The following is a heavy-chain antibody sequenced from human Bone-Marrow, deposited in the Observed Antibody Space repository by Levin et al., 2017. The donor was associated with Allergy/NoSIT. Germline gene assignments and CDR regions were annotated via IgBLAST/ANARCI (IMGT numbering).Heavy chain of an antibody. V-gene: IGHV4-30-4*01. CDR1: GGSISSGDYY. D-gene: IGHD3-22*01. CDR2: IYYSGST. J-gene: IGHJ4*02. Sequence: SQTLSLTCTVSGGSISSGDYYWSWIRQPPGKGLEWIGYIYYSGSTYYNPSLKSRVTISVDTSKNQFSLKLSSVTAADTAVYYCARGSPASEYYDSSGYYFYSWGQGTLVTVSS. CDR3: ARGSPASEYYDSSGYYFYS.